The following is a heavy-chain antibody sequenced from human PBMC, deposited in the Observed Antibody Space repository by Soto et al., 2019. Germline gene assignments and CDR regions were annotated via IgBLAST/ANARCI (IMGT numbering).Heavy chain of an antibody. CDR3: ARATRMDPHSGGSAGANWFDP. V-gene: IGHV4-34*01. Sequence: SETLSLTCAVYGGSFSGYYWSWIRQPPGKGLEWIGEINHSGSTNYNPSLKSRVTISVDTSKNQFSLKLSSVTAADTAVYYCARATRMDPHSGGSAGANWFDPWGQGTLVTVSS. CDR1: GGSFSGYY. J-gene: IGHJ5*02. D-gene: IGHD2-15*01. CDR2: INHSGST.